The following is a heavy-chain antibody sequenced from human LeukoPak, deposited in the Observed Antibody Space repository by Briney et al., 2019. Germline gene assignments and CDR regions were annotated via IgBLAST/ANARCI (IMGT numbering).Heavy chain of an antibody. CDR3: ARGTMVRGDDWFDP. J-gene: IGHJ5*02. CDR1: GDSISRYY. V-gene: IGHV4-59*12. Sequence: SETLPLTCVVSGDSISRYYWSWIRQPPGKGLEWIGYIYWSGSTIYSPSFKSRVTISVDRSKNQFSLKLSSVTAADTAVYYCARGTMVRGDDWFDPWGQGTLVTVSS. CDR2: IYWSGST. D-gene: IGHD3-10*01.